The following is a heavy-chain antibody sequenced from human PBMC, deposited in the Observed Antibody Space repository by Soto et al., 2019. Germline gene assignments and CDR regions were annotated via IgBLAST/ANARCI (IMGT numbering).Heavy chain of an antibody. V-gene: IGHV4-34*01. Sequence: PSETLSLTCAVYGGSFSGYYWSWIRQPPGKGLEWIGEINHSGSTNYNPSLKSRVTISVDTSKNQFSLKLSSVTAADTAVYYCARVSGIYYYGMDVWGQGTKVTGSS. CDR1: GGSFSGYY. J-gene: IGHJ6*02. CDR2: INHSGST. CDR3: ARVSGIYYYGMDV. D-gene: IGHD3-10*01.